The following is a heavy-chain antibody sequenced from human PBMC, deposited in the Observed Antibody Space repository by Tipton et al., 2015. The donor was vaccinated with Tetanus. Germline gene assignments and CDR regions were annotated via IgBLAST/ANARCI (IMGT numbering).Heavy chain of an antibody. Sequence: SLRLSCAASGFTVSSNYMTWVRQAPGKGLEWVSVIFSGGSTYYADSVKGRFTISRDNAKNSLYLQMNSLRAEDTALYYCAKDTGVTPHYGMDVWGQGTTATVSS. CDR3: AKDTGVTPHYGMDV. CDR2: IFSGGST. V-gene: IGHV3-53*05. D-gene: IGHD2-21*02. J-gene: IGHJ6*02. CDR1: GFTVSSNY.